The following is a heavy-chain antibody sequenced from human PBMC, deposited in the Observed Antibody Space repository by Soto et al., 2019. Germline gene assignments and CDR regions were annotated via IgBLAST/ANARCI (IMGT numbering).Heavy chain of an antibody. D-gene: IGHD3-22*01. V-gene: IGHV3-30-3*01. CDR2: ISYDGSNK. CDR3: ARGTNYDTSGYVY. CDR1: GFTFSSYA. Sequence: QVQLVESGGGVVQPGRSLRLSCAASGFTFSSYAMHWVRQAPGKGLEWVAVISYDGSNKYYADSVKGRFTISRDNSKNTLYLQMNSLRAEDTAVYYCARGTNYDTSGYVYWGQGTLVTVSS. J-gene: IGHJ4*02.